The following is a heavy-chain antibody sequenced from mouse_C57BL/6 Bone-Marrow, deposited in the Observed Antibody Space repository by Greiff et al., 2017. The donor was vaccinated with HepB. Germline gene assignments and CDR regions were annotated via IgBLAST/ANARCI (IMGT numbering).Heavy chain of an antibody. Sequence: EVHLVESGGGLVKPGGSLKLSCAASGFTFSDYGMHWVRQAPEKGLEWVAYISSGSSTIYYADTVKGRFTISRDNAKNTLFLQMTSLRSEDTAMYYCERLRRAWFAYWGQGTLVTVSA. V-gene: IGHV5-17*01. J-gene: IGHJ3*01. CDR3: ERLRRAWFAY. CDR1: GFTFSDYG. D-gene: IGHD2-4*01. CDR2: ISSGSSTI.